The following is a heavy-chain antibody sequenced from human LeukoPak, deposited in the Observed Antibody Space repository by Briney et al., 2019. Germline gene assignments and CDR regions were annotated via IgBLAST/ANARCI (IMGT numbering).Heavy chain of an antibody. Sequence: PGGSLRLSCAASGFTFNKYWMTWVRQAPGKGLEWVANIKQDGSDKHYVSSVKGRFTISRDNAKNSVYLQMNSLGDEDTAIYYCAREYWGPDYWGQGTLVTVSS. D-gene: IGHD2-8*02. CDR1: GFTFNKYW. CDR2: IKQDGSDK. J-gene: IGHJ4*02. CDR3: AREYWGPDY. V-gene: IGHV3-7*01.